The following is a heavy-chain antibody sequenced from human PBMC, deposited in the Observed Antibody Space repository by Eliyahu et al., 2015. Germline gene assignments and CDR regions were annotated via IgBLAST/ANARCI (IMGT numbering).Heavy chain of an antibody. V-gene: IGHV4-34*01. Sequence: LEWIGEINHSGSTNYNPSLKSRVTISVDTSKNQFSLKLSSVTAADTAVYYCARGFRGSTVTTTASKSQCYFDYWGQGTLVTVSS. CDR2: INHSGST. J-gene: IGHJ4*02. CDR3: ARGFRGSTVTTTASKSQCYFDY. D-gene: IGHD4-17*01.